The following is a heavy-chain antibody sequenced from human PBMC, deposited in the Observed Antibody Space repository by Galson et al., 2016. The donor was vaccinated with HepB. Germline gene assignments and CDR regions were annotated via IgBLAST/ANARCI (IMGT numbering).Heavy chain of an antibody. CDR1: GGAFINYA. Sequence: SVKVSCKASGGAFINYALSWVRQAPGQELEWMGRIMPMLDRTDYAQRFQGRLTITADKSSNTAYMELNSLRSADTAVYYCARATSGYFDHWGQGTLVSVSS. D-gene: IGHD3-3*01. CDR3: ARATSGYFDH. CDR2: IMPMLDRT. J-gene: IGHJ5*02. V-gene: IGHV1-69*04.